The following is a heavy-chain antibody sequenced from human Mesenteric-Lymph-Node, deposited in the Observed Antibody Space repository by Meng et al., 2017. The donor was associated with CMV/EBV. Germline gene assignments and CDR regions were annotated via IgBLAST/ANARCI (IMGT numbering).Heavy chain of an antibody. V-gene: IGHV4-31*03. D-gene: IGHD4-11*01. Sequence: CIVSGDSISTGIYYWSWIRQYPGKGLEWIGHIYYSGIPYYNPSLKSRLTISIDTSKSQFSLKLNSVTAADTAVYYCARFHNDYSNSFWGQGTLVTVSS. CDR2: IYYSGIP. CDR3: ARFHNDYSNSF. J-gene: IGHJ4*02. CDR1: GDSISTGIYY.